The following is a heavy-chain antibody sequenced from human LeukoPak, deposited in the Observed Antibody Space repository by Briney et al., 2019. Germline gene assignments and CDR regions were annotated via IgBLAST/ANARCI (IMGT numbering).Heavy chain of an antibody. J-gene: IGHJ4*02. CDR3: ASAIAAAGNGGYYFDY. CDR2: IYTSGST. V-gene: IGHV4-4*07. Sequence: SETLSLTCTVSGGSISSYYWSWIRQPAGKGLEWIGRIYTSGSTNYNPSLKSRVTMSVDTSKNQFSLKLSSVTAADTAVYCCASAIAAAGNGGYYFDYWGQGTLVTVSS. CDR1: GGSISSYY. D-gene: IGHD6-13*01.